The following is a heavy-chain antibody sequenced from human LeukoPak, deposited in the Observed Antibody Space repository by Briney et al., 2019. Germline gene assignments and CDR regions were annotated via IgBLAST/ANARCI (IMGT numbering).Heavy chain of an antibody. Sequence: PGGSLRLPCAASGFTFSSYWMHWVRQAPGKGLVWVSRINSDGSSTSYADSVKGRFTISRDNAKNTLYLQMNSLRAEDTAVYYCARGDFWSGYDYWGQGTLVTVPS. D-gene: IGHD3-3*01. CDR3: ARGDFWSGYDY. V-gene: IGHV3-74*01. J-gene: IGHJ4*02. CDR1: GFTFSSYW. CDR2: INSDGSST.